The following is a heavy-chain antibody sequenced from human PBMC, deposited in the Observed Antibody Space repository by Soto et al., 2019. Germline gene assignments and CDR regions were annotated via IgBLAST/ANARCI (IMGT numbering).Heavy chain of an antibody. Sequence: VAYSSCSRRSPRQSKEQGLEWMGGIIPIFGTANYAQKFQGRVTITADESTSTAYMELSSLRSEDTAVYYCAREVGDGSESTLYYYYGMDVWGQGTTVTVSS. CDR1: VAYSSCS. V-gene: IGHV1-69*01. CDR3: AREVGDGSESTLYYYYGMDV. J-gene: IGHJ6*02. CDR2: IIPIFGTA. D-gene: IGHD3-10*01.